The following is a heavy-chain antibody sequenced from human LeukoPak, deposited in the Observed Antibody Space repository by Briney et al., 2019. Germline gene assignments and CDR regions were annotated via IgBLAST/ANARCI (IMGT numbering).Heavy chain of an antibody. CDR2: ISSSSSYT. J-gene: IGHJ2*01. Sequence: GGSLRHSCAASGFTFSDYYMSSIRQAPGKGLEWVSYISSSSSYTNYVDSVKGRFTISRDNAKNSLYLQMNSLRAEDTAVYYCARDWVYIVVVPAAKYFDLWGRGTLVTVSS. CDR3: ARDWVYIVVVPAAKYFDL. CDR1: GFTFSDYY. V-gene: IGHV3-11*05. D-gene: IGHD2-2*01.